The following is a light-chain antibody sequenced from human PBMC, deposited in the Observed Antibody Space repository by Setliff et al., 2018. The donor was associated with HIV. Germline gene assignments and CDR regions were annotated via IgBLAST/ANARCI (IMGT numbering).Light chain of an antibody. Sequence: QSVLTQEVSVPGTVGQKVTLSYSGNSNNFGSHSVAWFQHTSHGAPKTVMFANSPPSGIPDRFSGSHSGTTASLTISGLQPEDEADYYCSTWDYSLSARFFGPGTRSPS. CDR1: SNNFGSHS. V-gene: IGLV1-44*01. CDR2: AN. J-gene: IGLJ1*01. CDR3: STWDYSLSARF.